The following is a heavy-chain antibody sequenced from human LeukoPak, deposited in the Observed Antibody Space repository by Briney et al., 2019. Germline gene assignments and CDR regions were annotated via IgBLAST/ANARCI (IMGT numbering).Heavy chain of an antibody. CDR1: GFTFSNYG. V-gene: IGHV3-23*01. Sequence: GETLRLSCAASGFTFSNYGLSWVRQAPGQGLEWVSSISDSSGGRTPYADSVKGRFTISRDNSKTTLYLQMNSLRVEDTAIYYCAKDPRLCGGDCFTTIDFWGQGTMVTVSP. CDR3: AKDPRLCGGDCFTTIDF. CDR2: ISDSSGGRT. J-gene: IGHJ3*01. D-gene: IGHD2-21*02.